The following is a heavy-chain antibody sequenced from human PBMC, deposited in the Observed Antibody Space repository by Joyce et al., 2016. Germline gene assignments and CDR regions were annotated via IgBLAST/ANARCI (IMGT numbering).Heavy chain of an antibody. CDR1: GFTFNNYG. CDR3: AKDRPYSTYYYFYYMDV. CDR2: ISDIGGST. D-gene: IGHD4-11*01. Sequence: EVQLLESGGGLVQPGGSLTLSCAASGFTFNNYGLTWVRQATGKGLEWVSSISDIGGSTDYADSVRDRFTISRDNSKNTLFLQMTSLTAEDTAVYYCAKDRPYSTYYYFYYMDVWGKGTTVTVSS. J-gene: IGHJ6*03. V-gene: IGHV3-23*01.